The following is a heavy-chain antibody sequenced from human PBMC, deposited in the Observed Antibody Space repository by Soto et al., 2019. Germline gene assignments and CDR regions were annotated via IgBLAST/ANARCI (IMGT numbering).Heavy chain of an antibody. CDR1: GILFTDAW. CDR2: IKSKKSGGTI. Sequence: EVQLVESEGGLVKPGGSLRLSCAVSGILFTDAWMNWVRQAPGKGLEWVGRIKSKKSGGTIEYAAPVRGRFTISRDDSKNTLYLQMDSLQSGDTAVYFCIWQADFIGSWHWGQGSLVTVSS. J-gene: IGHJ4*02. CDR3: IWQADFIGSWH. V-gene: IGHV3-15*07. D-gene: IGHD1-26*01.